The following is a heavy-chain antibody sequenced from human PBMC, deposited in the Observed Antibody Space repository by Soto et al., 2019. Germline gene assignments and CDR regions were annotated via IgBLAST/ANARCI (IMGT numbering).Heavy chain of an antibody. J-gene: IGHJ4*02. D-gene: IGHD3-22*01. CDR2: IYYSGST. CDR1: GGSISSYY. CDR3: VLYSYYDSSGYIVY. V-gene: IGHV4-59*01. Sequence: SETLSLTCTVSGGSISSYYWSWIRQPPGKGLEWIGYIYYSGSTNYNPSLKSRVTISVDTSKNQFSLKLSSVTAADTAVYYCVLYSYYDSSGYIVYWGQGILVNVFS.